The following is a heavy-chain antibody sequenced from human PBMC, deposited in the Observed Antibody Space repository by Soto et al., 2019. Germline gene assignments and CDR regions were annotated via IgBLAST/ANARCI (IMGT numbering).Heavy chain of an antibody. V-gene: IGHV3-30*03. D-gene: IGHD4-4*01. CDR3: ARDRDSKADY. J-gene: IGHJ4*02. CDR2: ISYDGSNK. Sequence: PGGSLRLSCAASGFTFSSYGMHWVRQAPGKGLEWVAVISYDGSNKYYADSVKGRFTISRDNSKNTLYLQMNSLRAEDTAVYYCARDRDSKADYWGQGTLVTVSS. CDR1: GFTFSSYG.